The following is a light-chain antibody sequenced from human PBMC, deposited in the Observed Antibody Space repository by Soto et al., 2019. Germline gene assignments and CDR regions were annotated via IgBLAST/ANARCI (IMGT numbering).Light chain of an antibody. CDR2: GAS. J-gene: IGKJ3*01. Sequence: EIVLTQSPGTLSLSPGERATLSCRTSQIITNNYLAWYQQKPGQAPRLLIYGASSRATGIPDRFSGSGSGTDFTLTIGRLEPDDFAGYYCQQHATFGPGTKVDL. CDR3: QQHAT. V-gene: IGKV3-20*01. CDR1: QIITNNY.